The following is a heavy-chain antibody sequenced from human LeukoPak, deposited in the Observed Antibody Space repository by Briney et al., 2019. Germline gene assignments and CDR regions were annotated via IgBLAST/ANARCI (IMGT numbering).Heavy chain of an antibody. CDR3: ARDKNSGGSRDVCFDY. CDR1: GFTSNNYN. D-gene: IGHD2-15*01. J-gene: IGHJ4*02. Sequence: PGGSLRLSCAASGFTSNNYNMNWVRQAPGKGLEWVSSISSSSSYIYYADSVKGRFTISRDNAKNSLYLQMNSLRAEDTAVYYCARDKNSGGSRDVCFDYWGQGTLVTVSS. CDR2: ISSSSSYI. V-gene: IGHV3-21*01.